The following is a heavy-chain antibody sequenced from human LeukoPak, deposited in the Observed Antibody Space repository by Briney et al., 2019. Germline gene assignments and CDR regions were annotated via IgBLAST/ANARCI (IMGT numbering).Heavy chain of an antibody. CDR3: AGDNSVRDEAWWFNP. Sequence: GASVKVSFKAFGYTFTINYMHWVRQAPGQGPEWMGVISPSGGSTTYAQKFQGRVTLTRDMSTSTDYLELSSLRSEDTAVYYCAGDNSVRDEAWWFNPWGQGTLVTVSS. CDR1: GYTFTINY. CDR2: ISPSGGST. J-gene: IGHJ5*02. V-gene: IGHV1-46*01. D-gene: IGHD5-24*01.